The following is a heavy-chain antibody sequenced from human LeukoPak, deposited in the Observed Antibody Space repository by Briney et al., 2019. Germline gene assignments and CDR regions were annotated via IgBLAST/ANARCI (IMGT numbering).Heavy chain of an antibody. CDR1: GYTFTGYY. Sequence: GASVKVSCKASGYTFTGYYMHWVRQAPGQGLEWMGWINPNSGGANYAQNFQGRVTMTRDTSISAAYMELSRLKSDDTAVYYCARGKGEQFGELLVDYWGQGTLVTVSS. CDR2: INPNSGGA. V-gene: IGHV1-2*02. CDR3: ARGKGEQFGELLVDY. D-gene: IGHD3-10*01. J-gene: IGHJ4*02.